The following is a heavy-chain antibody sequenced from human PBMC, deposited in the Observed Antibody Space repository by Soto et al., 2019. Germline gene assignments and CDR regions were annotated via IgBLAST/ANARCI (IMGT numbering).Heavy chain of an antibody. CDR3: EGVLVPAAIYYYYYYMDV. D-gene: IGHD2-2*01. CDR2: ISGSGGST. J-gene: IGHJ6*03. CDR1: GFTYSSYA. Sequence: EVQLLESGGGLVQPGGSLRLSCAASGFTYSSYAMSWVRQAPGKGLEWVSAISGSGGSTYYADSVKGRFTISRDNSKNTLYLQMNSLRAEDTAVYYCEGVLVPAAIYYYYYYMDVWGKGTTVTVSS. V-gene: IGHV3-23*01.